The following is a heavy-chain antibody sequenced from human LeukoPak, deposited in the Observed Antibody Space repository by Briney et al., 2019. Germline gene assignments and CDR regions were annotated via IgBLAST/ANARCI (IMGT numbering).Heavy chain of an antibody. J-gene: IGHJ3*02. CDR3: ARDYAVGESFDI. D-gene: IGHD3-16*01. V-gene: IGHV3-74*01. Sequence: QPGGSLRLSCAASGFTFSSYWMRWVRQAPGEGLVWVARITSDGSSTSHADSVKGRFTISRDNAKNTLYLQMNSLRAEDTAVYYCARDYAVGESFDIWGQGTLVTVSS. CDR2: ITSDGSST. CDR1: GFTFSSYW.